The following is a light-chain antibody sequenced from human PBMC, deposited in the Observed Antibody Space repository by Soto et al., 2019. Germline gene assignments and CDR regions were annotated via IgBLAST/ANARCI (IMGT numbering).Light chain of an antibody. CDR2: DVS. J-gene: IGLJ1*01. CDR3: SSYTSSSTPV. CDR1: NSYVGGYNY. V-gene: IGLV2-14*01. Sequence: QSVLTQPASVFGSPGQSLTISFTGNNSYVGGYNYVSWYQQHPGKAPKLMISDVSNRPSGISNRFSGSKSGNTASLTISGLQTEDEADYYCSSYTSSSTPVFGTGTKVTVL.